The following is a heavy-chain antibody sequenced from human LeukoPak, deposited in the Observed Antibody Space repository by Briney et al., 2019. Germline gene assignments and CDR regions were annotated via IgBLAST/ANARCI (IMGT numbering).Heavy chain of an antibody. Sequence: SETLSLTCTVSGDSIDTSAYYWSWIRQPPGKGLEWIGYIYYSGSTNYNPSLKSRVTISVDTSKNQFSLKLSSVTAADTAVYYCAGGPGYSSSYYVYWGQGTLVTVSS. V-gene: IGHV4-61*08. CDR3: AGGPGYSSSYYVY. J-gene: IGHJ4*02. CDR2: IYYSGST. D-gene: IGHD6-13*01. CDR1: GDSIDTSAYY.